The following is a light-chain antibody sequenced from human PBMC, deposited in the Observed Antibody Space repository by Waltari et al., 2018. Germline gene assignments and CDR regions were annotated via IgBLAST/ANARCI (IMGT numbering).Light chain of an antibody. Sequence: QSALTQPASVSGSPGQSITISCTGTSSDVGGYNYVSWYQPNPGKAPKLMIYDVSNRPSGVSNRFSGAKSGNTASLTISGLQAEDEADYYCSSYTSSSTLVVFGGGIKLTVL. CDR2: DVS. CDR1: SSDVGGYNY. V-gene: IGLV2-14*03. J-gene: IGLJ2*01. CDR3: SSYTSSSTLVV.